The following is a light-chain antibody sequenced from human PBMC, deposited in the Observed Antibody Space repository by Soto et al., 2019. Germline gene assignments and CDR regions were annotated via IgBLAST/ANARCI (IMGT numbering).Light chain of an antibody. V-gene: IGKV1-8*01. CDR2: AAS. Sequence: AIRMTNSPSSLFASQGARVTIICRAGRVIRSYLAWYQQKPGKAPKLLIYAASTLQSGVPSRFSGSGSGTDFTLTISCLQSEDFATYYCQQYYSYPHTFGQGTKLEIK. CDR3: QQYYSYPHT. CDR1: RVIRSY. J-gene: IGKJ2*01.